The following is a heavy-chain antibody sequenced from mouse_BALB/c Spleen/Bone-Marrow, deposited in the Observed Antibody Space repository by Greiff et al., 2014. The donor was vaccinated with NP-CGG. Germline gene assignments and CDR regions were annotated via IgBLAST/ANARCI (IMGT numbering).Heavy chain of an antibody. D-gene: IGHD2-4*01. J-gene: IGHJ2*01. CDR2: ISSGGTYT. Sequence: EVMLVESGGDLVKPGGSLKLSCAASGFTFSNYGMSWVRQIPDKRLEWVATISSGGTYTFYPDSVKGRFTISRDNTKNTLTLQMTSPKSEDTAMYYCARRRDYDYFDYWGQGTTLTVSS. V-gene: IGHV5-6*02. CDR1: GFTFSNYG. CDR3: ARRRDYDYFDY.